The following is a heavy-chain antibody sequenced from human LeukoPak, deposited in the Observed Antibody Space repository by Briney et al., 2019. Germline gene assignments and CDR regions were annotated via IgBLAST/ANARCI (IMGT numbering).Heavy chain of an antibody. J-gene: IGHJ6*03. CDR1: GGSISTFY. V-gene: IGHV4-4*08. CDR2: IYTSGST. CDR3: ARMGSYYYYYYMDV. D-gene: IGHD3-16*01. Sequence: PSETLSLTCTVSGGSISTFYWNWIRQPPGKGLEWIGRIYTSGSTNYNPSLKSRVTISLDTSKNQFSLKLSSVTAADTAVYYCARMGSYYYYYYMDVWGKGTTVTVSS.